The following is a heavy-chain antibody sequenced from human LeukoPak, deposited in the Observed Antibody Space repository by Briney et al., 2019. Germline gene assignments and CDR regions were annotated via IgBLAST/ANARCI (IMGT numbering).Heavy chain of an antibody. CDR3: ARDYYDSSASATFGY. V-gene: IGHV3-21*01. D-gene: IGHD3-22*01. Sequence: NPGGSLRLSCEASGFKFSDYTMNWVRQAPGKGLEWVSSISSDKSYIKYADSVKGRFSISRDNTKNSLFLEMRSLRVEDTAVYFCARDYYDSSASATFGYWGQGNLVTVSS. CDR2: ISSDKSYI. CDR1: GFKFSDYT. J-gene: IGHJ4*02.